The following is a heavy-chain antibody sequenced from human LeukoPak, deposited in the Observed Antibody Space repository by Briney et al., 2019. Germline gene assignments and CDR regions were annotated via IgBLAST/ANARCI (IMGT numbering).Heavy chain of an antibody. J-gene: IGHJ4*02. D-gene: IGHD1-26*01. CDR1: GFTFNDYA. CDR2: ISWNSDTI. Sequence: GGSLRLSCAASGFTFNDYAMHWVRQAPGKGLEWVSGISWNSDTIGYADSVKGRFTISRDNAKNSLYLQMNSLRAEDTALYYCAKGEWYMGTYHLDYGGQETLSTVSS. CDR3: AKGEWYMGTYHLDY. V-gene: IGHV3-9*01.